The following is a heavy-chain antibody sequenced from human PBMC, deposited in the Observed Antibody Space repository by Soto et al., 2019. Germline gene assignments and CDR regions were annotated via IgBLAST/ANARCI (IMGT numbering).Heavy chain of an antibody. Sequence: ASVKFSCKASGYTFTSYDINWVRQATGQGLEWMGCMNPNSGNTGYAQKLQGRVTMTRXPXXIXXXMXLXXLRXEXTAVYXCARGGGYSYGGYYFDYWGQGPLVAVSS. CDR3: ARGGGYSYGGYYFDY. D-gene: IGHD5-18*01. V-gene: IGHV1-8*01. CDR2: MNPNSGNT. CDR1: GYTFTSYD. J-gene: IGHJ4*02.